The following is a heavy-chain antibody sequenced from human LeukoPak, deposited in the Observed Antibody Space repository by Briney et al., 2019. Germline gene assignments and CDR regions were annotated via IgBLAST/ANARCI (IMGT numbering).Heavy chain of an antibody. D-gene: IGHD4-11*01. V-gene: IGHV4-34*01. CDR2: INHSGST. J-gene: IGHJ4*02. CDR1: GGSFSGYY. Sequence: PSETLSLTCAVYGGSFSGYYWSWIRQPPGKGLEWIGEINHSGSTNYNPSLKSRVTISVDTSKNQFSLKLSSVTAADAAVYYCARVAVTTVTKLDYWGQGTLVIVSS. CDR3: ARVAVTTVTKLDY.